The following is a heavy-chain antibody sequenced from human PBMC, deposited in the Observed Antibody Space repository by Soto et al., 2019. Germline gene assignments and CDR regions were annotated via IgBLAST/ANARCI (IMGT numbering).Heavy chain of an antibody. CDR3: ARGTLGYAYSHGYREESYYYYGMDV. J-gene: IGHJ6*02. Sequence: LSLTCTVSGGSISSYYWSWIRQPPGKGLEWIGYIYYSGSTNYNPSLKSRVTISVDTSKNQFSLKLSSVTAADTAVYYCARGTLGYAYSHGYREESYYYYGMDVWGQGTTVIVAS. CDR2: IYYSGST. CDR1: GGSISSYY. V-gene: IGHV4-59*01. D-gene: IGHD5-18*01.